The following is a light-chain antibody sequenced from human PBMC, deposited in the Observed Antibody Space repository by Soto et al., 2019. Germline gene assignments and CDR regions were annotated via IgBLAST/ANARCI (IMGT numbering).Light chain of an antibody. J-gene: IGKJ1*01. V-gene: IGKV1-5*01. CDR2: DGS. Sequence: IQVTQSPSTLSAAEGDRVTITCRSNQSLGNWLAWYQQKPGKAPRRLSYDGSNLESGVPSRFSGSGSGSECTLTITSLQPEDCATYSCQRYNTFSRTFGQGTKVDI. CDR1: QSLGNW. CDR3: QRYNTFSRT.